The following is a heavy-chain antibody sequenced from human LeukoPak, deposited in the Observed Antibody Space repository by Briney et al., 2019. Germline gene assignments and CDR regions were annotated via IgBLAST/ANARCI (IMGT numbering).Heavy chain of an antibody. CDR3: ARDAAVAGTGLDY. J-gene: IGHJ4*02. CDR2: IYTSGST. Sequence: SETLSLTCTVSGGSISRYYGSWIRQPAGKGREWVGRIYTSGSTNYNPSLKSRVTMSVDTSKNQFSLKLSSVTAADTAVYYCARDAAVAGTGLDYWGQGTLVTVSS. D-gene: IGHD6-19*01. V-gene: IGHV4-4*07. CDR1: GGSISRYY.